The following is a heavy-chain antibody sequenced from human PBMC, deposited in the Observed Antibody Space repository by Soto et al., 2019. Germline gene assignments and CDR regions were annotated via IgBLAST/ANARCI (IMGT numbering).Heavy chain of an antibody. J-gene: IGHJ4*02. D-gene: IGHD4-17*01. CDR3: AKGDILDYGGNSYFDY. Sequence: GGSLRLSCAASGFTFSSYAMSWVRQAPGKGLEWVSAISGSGGSTYYADSVKGRFTISRDNSKNTLYLQMNSLRAEDTAVYYGAKGDILDYGGNSYFDYWGQGTLVTVSS. V-gene: IGHV3-23*01. CDR1: GFTFSSYA. CDR2: ISGSGGST.